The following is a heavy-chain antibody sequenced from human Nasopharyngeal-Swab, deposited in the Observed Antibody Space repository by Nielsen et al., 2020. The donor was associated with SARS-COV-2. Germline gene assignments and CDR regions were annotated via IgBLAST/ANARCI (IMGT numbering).Heavy chain of an antibody. CDR2: IKSKTDGGTT. D-gene: IGHD4-17*01. J-gene: IGHJ3*02. V-gene: IGHV3-15*01. Sequence: WIRQPPGKGLEWVGRIKSKTDGGTTDYTAPVKGRFTISRDDSKNSLYLQMNSLRAEDTAVYYCARGGPYGLMLLISSAFDIWGQGTMVTVSS. CDR3: ARGGPYGLMLLISSAFDI.